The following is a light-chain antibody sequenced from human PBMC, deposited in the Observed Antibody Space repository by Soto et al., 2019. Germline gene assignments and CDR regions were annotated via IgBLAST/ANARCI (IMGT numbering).Light chain of an antibody. CDR1: TSNIGENY. J-gene: IGLJ2*01. V-gene: IGLV1-51*01. CDR2: DND. CDR3: GAWDSSLSSVV. Sequence: QSVLTQPPSVSAAPRQTVTISCSGSTSNIGENYVSWYQQVPGTAPKLLIFDNDKRPSGIPDRFSASKSGTSATLAITGLQTGDEADYYCGAWDSSLSSVVFGGGTKLTVL.